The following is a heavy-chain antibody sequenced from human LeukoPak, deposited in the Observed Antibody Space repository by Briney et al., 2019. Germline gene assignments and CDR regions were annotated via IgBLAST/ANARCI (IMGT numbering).Heavy chain of an antibody. J-gene: IGHJ5*02. V-gene: IGHV4-59*01. D-gene: IGHD4-11*01. CDR2: IHYSGST. CDR1: GGSISGSY. Sequence: SETLSLTCIVSGGSISGSYWSWIRQTPGKGLEWIGYIHYSGSTDYNPSLKSRVTISVDMSKNQFSLKLSSVTAADTAVYYCARDLTTVTDNNWFDPWGQGTLVTVSS. CDR3: ARDLTTVTDNNWFDP.